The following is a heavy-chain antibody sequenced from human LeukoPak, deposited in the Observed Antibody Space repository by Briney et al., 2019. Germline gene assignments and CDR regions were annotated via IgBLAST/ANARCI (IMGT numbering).Heavy chain of an antibody. Sequence: KPSETLSLTCTVSGGSISSSSNYWGWIRQPPGKGLEWIGTISYSGSTYYKPSLKSRVTISVDTSKNQFSLKLSSVTAADTAVYYCARLTPYSGSPLGDYWGQGTLVTVSS. D-gene: IGHD1-26*01. V-gene: IGHV4-39*01. CDR2: ISYSGST. CDR1: GGSISSSSNY. CDR3: ARLTPYSGSPLGDY. J-gene: IGHJ4*02.